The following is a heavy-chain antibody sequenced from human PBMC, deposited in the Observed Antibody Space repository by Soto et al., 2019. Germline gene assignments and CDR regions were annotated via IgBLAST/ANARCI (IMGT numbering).Heavy chain of an antibody. CDR2: IWHDGKNK. Sequence: QVQVVESGGGVVQPGRSLRLSCAASGFTFSNYGMHWVRQAPGKGLEWVAVIWHDGKNKYYADSVQGRFTISRDNSKNTLYLQMNSLRAEDTAVYYCATDPGNDEAIDYWGQGTLVTVSS. CDR1: GFTFSNYG. V-gene: IGHV3-33*01. J-gene: IGHJ4*02. D-gene: IGHD1-1*01. CDR3: ATDPGNDEAIDY.